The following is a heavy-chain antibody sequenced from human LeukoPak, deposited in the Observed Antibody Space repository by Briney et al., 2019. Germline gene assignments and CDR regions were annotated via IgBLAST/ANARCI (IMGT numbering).Heavy chain of an antibody. CDR3: ARGLSRHIVVVTAYAQRTTRNWFDP. CDR2: INHSGST. D-gene: IGHD2-21*02. CDR1: GGSISSGGYY. V-gene: IGHV4-39*07. J-gene: IGHJ5*02. Sequence: PSETLSLTCTVSGGSISSGGYYWSWIRQHPGKGLEWIGEINHSGSTNYNPSLKSRVTISVDTSKNQFSLKLSSVTAADTAVYYCARGLSRHIVVVTAYAQRTTRNWFDPWGQGTLVTVSS.